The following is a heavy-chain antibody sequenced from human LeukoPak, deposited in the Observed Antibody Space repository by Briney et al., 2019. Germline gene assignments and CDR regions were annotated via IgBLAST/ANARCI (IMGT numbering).Heavy chain of an antibody. CDR2: INHSGST. V-gene: IGHV4-34*01. Sequence: SETLSRNCAVYSGSFSGYYWSWIRQPPGKGLEWIGEINHSGSTNYNPSLKSRVTISVDTSKNQFSLKLSSVTAADTAVYYCARGLDCSSTSCHVHFDYWGQGTLVTVSS. CDR3: ARGLDCSSTSCHVHFDY. D-gene: IGHD2-2*01. J-gene: IGHJ4*02. CDR1: SGSFSGYY.